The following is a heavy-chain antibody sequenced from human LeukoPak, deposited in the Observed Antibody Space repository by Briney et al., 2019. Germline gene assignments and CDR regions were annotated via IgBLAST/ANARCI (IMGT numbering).Heavy chain of an antibody. Sequence: GASVKVSCKASGGTFSSYAISWVRQAPGQGLEWMGGIIPIFGTANYAQKFQGRVTMTRVTSTSTVYMELSSLRSEDTAVYYCARVGGDYDNYWGQGTLDTVSS. V-gene: IGHV1-69*05. J-gene: IGHJ4*02. CDR2: IIPIFGTA. CDR1: GGTFSSYA. D-gene: IGHD4-17*01. CDR3: ARVGGDYDNY.